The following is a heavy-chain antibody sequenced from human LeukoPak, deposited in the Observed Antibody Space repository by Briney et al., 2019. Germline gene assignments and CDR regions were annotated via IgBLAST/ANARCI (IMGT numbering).Heavy chain of an antibody. CDR2: IYYSGST. CDR1: GFTFSSYW. D-gene: IGHD6-19*01. Sequence: PGGSLRLSCAASGFTFSSYWMHWIRQPPGKGLEWIGYIYYSGSTNYNPSLKSRVTISVDTSKNQFSLKLSSVTAADTAVYYCARGDSSGWYGYWGQGTLVTVSS. CDR3: ARGDSSGWYGY. J-gene: IGHJ4*02. V-gene: IGHV4-59*01.